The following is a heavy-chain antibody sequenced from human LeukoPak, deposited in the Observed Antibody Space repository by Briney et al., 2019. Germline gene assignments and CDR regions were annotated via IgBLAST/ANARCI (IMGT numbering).Heavy chain of an antibody. CDR3: AKYDDYGDYNNY. CDR2: INSDGSST. D-gene: IGHD4-17*01. J-gene: IGHJ4*02. Sequence: GGSLRLSCAASGFTFSSYWMHWVRQAPGKGLVWVSRINSDGSSTSYADSVKGRFTISRDNAKNTLYLQMNSLRAEDTAVYYCAKYDDYGDYNNYWGQGTLVTVSS. CDR1: GFTFSSYW. V-gene: IGHV3-74*01.